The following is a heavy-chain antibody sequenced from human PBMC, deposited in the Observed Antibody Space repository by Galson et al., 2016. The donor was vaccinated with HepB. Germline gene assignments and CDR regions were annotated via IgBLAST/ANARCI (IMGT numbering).Heavy chain of an antibody. J-gene: IGHJ4*02. Sequence: SVKVSCKASGYTFTSYGLSWVRQAPGQGLEWMGWISAYNGNTNYAQKLQGRVTMTTDTSTSTAYMELRSLRSDDTAVYYCAREYCSGGSCYSADYWGQGTLVTVSS. CDR2: ISAYNGNT. CDR1: GYTFTSYG. D-gene: IGHD2-15*01. V-gene: IGHV1-18*01. CDR3: AREYCSGGSCYSADY.